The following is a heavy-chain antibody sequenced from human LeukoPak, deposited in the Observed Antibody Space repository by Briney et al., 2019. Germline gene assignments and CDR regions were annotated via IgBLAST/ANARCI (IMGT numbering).Heavy chain of an antibody. J-gene: IGHJ5*02. CDR2: INPNSGGT. V-gene: IGHV1-2*02. Sequence: ASVKVSCKASGYTFIRRYMHWVRQAPGQGLEWMGWINPNSGGTNYAQKFQGRVTMTRDTSISTAYMELSRLRSDDTAVYYCARAGVRIVVVPAATNWFDPWGQGTLVTVSS. CDR3: ARAGVRIVVVPAATNWFDP. D-gene: IGHD2-2*01. CDR1: GYTFIRRY.